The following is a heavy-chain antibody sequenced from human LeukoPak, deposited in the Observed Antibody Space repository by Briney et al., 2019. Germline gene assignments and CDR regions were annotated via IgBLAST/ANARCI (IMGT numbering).Heavy chain of an antibody. J-gene: IGHJ4*02. Sequence: KASETLSLTCTVSGGSISSSSYYWGWIRQPPGKGLEWIGSIYYSGSTYYNPSLKSRVTISVDTSKNQFSLKLSSVTAADTAVYYCARGPYYDFWSGYPFFDYWGQGTLVTVSS. CDR2: IYYSGST. D-gene: IGHD3-3*01. CDR1: GGSISSSSYY. V-gene: IGHV4-39*07. CDR3: ARGPYYDFWSGYPFFDY.